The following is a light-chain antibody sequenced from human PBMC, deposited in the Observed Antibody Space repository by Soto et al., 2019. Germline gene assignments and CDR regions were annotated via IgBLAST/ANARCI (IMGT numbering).Light chain of an antibody. CDR2: DVS. J-gene: IGLJ1*01. V-gene: IGLV2-14*01. Sequence: QSVLTQPASVSGSPGQSITISCTGTSSDVGGYNYVSWYQQHPGKAPKLMIYDVSNRPSGVSNRFSGSKSGNTASLTISWLQAEDEADYYCSSYKSSSTLDGYVFGTGTKVTVL. CDR3: SSYKSSSTLDGYV. CDR1: SSDVGGYNY.